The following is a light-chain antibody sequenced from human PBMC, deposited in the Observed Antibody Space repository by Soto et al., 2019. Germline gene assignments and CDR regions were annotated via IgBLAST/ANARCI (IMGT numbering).Light chain of an antibody. Sequence: QSALTQPRSVSGSPGQSVTISCTGTSSDVGGYNYVSWYQQHPGKAPKLMIYDVSKRPSGVPDRFSGSKSGNTASLIISGLQAEEEADYYCCSYGGSYTGVFGGGTKLTVL. CDR3: CSYGGSYTGV. CDR2: DVS. V-gene: IGLV2-11*01. J-gene: IGLJ2*01. CDR1: SSDVGGYNY.